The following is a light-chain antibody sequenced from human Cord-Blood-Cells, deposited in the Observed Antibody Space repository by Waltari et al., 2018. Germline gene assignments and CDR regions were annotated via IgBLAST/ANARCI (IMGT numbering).Light chain of an antibody. Sequence: IVLTPSPGTLSLSPGERDTLSCRASQSVSSSYLAWYQQKPGQAPRLLIYGASSRATGIPDRFSGSGSGTEFTLTISRLEPEDFAVYYCQQYGSSPPRYTFGQGTKLEIK. V-gene: IGKV3-20*01. J-gene: IGKJ2*01. CDR3: QQYGSSPPRYT. CDR2: GAS. CDR1: QSVSSSY.